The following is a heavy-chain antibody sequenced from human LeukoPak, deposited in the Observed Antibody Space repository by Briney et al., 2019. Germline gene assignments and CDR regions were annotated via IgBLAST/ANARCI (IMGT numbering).Heavy chain of an antibody. CDR2: INPNTGAT. D-gene: IGHD6-19*01. CDR1: GYTLTGYY. J-gene: IGHJ4*02. CDR3: TRDRVGSGWPRPYYFEV. V-gene: IGHV1-2*02. Sequence: ASVKVSCEASGYTLTGYYLHWVRQAPGQGLEWMGWINPNTGATQSAQKFQGRITMTRDTSISTAYLDLSRLRSDDTAVYYCTRDRVGSGWPRPYYFEVWGQGNLVTVSS.